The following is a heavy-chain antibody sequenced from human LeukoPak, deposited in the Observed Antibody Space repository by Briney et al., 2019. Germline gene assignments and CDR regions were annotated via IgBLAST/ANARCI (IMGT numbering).Heavy chain of an antibody. CDR2: ISWNSGSI. Sequence: PGGSLRLSCAASGFTFDDYAMHWVRQAPGKGLEWVSGISWNSGSIGYADSVKGRFTISRDNAKNSLYLQMNSLRAEDTALYYCATETKYCSSTSCYGGFDYWGQGTLVTVSS. CDR1: GFTFDDYA. J-gene: IGHJ4*02. D-gene: IGHD2-2*01. V-gene: IGHV3-9*01. CDR3: ATETKYCSSTSCYGGFDY.